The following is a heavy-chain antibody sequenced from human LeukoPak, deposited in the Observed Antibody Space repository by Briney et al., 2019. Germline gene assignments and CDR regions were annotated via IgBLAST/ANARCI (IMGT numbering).Heavy chain of an antibody. CDR1: GGSISSYY. D-gene: IGHD3-10*01. CDR3: ARDRPDMVRGVNYYYYYYMDV. V-gene: IGHV4-4*07. CDR2: IYTSGST. Sequence: SETLSLTCTVSGGSISSYYWSWIRQPAGKGLEWIGRIYTSGSTNYNPSLKSRVTMSVDTSKNQFSLKLSSVTAADTAVYYCARDRPDMVRGVNYYYYYYMDVWGEGTTVTVSS. J-gene: IGHJ6*03.